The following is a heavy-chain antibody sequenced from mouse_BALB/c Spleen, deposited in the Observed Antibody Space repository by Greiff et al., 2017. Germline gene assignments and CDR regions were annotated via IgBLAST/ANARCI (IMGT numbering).Heavy chain of an antibody. CDR3: ARSNGNPRDAMDY. D-gene: IGHD2-1*01. V-gene: IGHV14-3*02. CDR2: IDPANGNT. CDR1: GFNIKDTY. Sequence: EVQLQQSGAELVKPGASVKLSCTASGFNIKDTYMHWVKQRPEQGLEWIGRIDPANGNTKYDPKFQGKATITADTSSNTAYLQLSSLTSEDTAVYYCARSNGNPRDAMDYWGQGTLVTVSS. J-gene: IGHJ4*01.